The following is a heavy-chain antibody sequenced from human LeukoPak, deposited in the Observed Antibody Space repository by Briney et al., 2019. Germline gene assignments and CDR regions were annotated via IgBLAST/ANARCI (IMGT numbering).Heavy chain of an antibody. CDR2: IRYDGSNK. J-gene: IGHJ5*01. CDR1: GFTFSSYG. Sequence: GGSLRLSCGASGFTFSSYGMHWVRQAPDKGLEWVAFIRYDGSNKNYADSVKGRFTISRDNSKNTLYLQKNSLRAEDTAVYYCAKVYEYGDNDWFDSWGQGTLVTVSS. V-gene: IGHV3-30*02. CDR3: AKVYEYGDNDWFDS. D-gene: IGHD4-17*01.